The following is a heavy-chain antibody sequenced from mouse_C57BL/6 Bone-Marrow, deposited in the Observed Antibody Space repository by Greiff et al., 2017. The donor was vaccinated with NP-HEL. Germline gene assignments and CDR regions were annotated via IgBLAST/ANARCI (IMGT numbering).Heavy chain of an antibody. J-gene: IGHJ2*01. CDR1: GYTFTSYG. D-gene: IGHD2-13*01. Sequence: QVQLQQSGAELARPGASVKLSCKASGYTFTSYGISWVKQRTGQGLEWIGEIYPGSGNTYYNEKFKGKATLTADKSSSTAYMELRSLTSEDSAVYFCARGEGSDYWGQGTTLTVSS. V-gene: IGHV1-81*01. CDR3: ARGEGSDY. CDR2: IYPGSGNT.